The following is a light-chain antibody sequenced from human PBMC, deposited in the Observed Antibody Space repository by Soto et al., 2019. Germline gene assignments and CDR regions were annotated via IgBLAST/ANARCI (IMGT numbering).Light chain of an antibody. Sequence: QSVLTQPPSASGTPGQRVIISCSGSSSNIGNNYVNWYQQFPGTAPKVLIHSIHQRPSGVPDRFSGSKSGTSASLAISGLQSEDEADYYCAAWDDSLRGWVLGGGTKLTVL. J-gene: IGLJ3*02. CDR3: AAWDDSLRGWV. V-gene: IGLV1-47*02. CDR2: SIH. CDR1: SSNIGNNY.